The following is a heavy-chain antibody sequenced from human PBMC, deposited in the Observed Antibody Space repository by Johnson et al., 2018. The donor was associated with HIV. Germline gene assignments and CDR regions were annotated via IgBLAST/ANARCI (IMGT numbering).Heavy chain of an antibody. V-gene: IGHV3-30*18. CDR1: GFIFSNYG. J-gene: IGHJ3*02. CDR3: AKDRTWGASGAFDI. Sequence: QVQLVESGGGVVQPGKSLRLSCAASGFIFSNYGIHWVRQAPGKGLEWVAVISYDGSNKYYADSVKGRFTISRDNSKNTLYLQMNSLRPEDTAVYYCAKDRTWGASGAFDIWGQGTMVTVSS. CDR2: ISYDGSNK. D-gene: IGHD3-16*01.